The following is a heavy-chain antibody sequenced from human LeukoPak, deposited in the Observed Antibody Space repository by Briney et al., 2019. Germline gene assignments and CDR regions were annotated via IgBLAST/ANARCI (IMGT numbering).Heavy chain of an antibody. CDR2: INPSGAST. V-gene: IGHV1-46*01. CDR1: GGTFSSYA. J-gene: IGHJ4*02. CDR3: ARGDRRRPPSSIGWYSENIFDY. D-gene: IGHD6-13*01. Sequence: GASVKVSCKASGGTFSSYAISWVRQAPGQGLEWMGIINPSGASTRYAQKFQGRVTMTRDTSTSTVYMELSSLRSEDTAVYYCARGDRRRPPSSIGWYSENIFDYWGQGTLVTVSS.